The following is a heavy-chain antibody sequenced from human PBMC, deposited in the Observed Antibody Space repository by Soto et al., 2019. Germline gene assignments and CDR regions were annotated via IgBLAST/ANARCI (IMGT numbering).Heavy chain of an antibody. Sequence: EVQLVESGGDLVQPGGSLRLSCAASGFTFSNYWMSWVRQAPGKGLEWVANIRKDGSEEYYVASVKGRFTISRDNAKNSLFLHMNSLRAEDTAVYYCATWVSTFDYWGQGALVTVSS. D-gene: IGHD1-26*01. J-gene: IGHJ4*02. V-gene: IGHV3-7*05. CDR1: GFTFSNYW. CDR3: ATWVSTFDY. CDR2: IRKDGSEE.